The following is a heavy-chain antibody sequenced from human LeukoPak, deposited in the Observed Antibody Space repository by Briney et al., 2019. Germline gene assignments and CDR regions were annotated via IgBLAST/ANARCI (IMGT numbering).Heavy chain of an antibody. CDR2: IKQDGSEK. Sequence: PGGSLRLSCAASGFIFSSYWMSWVRQAPGKGLEWVANIKQDGSEKYYVGSVKGRFTISRDNAKNSLYLQMNSLRAEDTAVYYCARGFYPDRTMIVVVVDYWGQGTLVTVSS. D-gene: IGHD3-22*01. J-gene: IGHJ4*02. V-gene: IGHV3-7*03. CDR1: GFIFSSYW. CDR3: ARGFYPDRTMIVVVVDY.